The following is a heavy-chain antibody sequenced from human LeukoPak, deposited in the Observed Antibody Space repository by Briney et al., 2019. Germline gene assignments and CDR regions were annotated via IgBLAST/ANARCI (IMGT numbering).Heavy chain of an antibody. J-gene: IGHJ4*02. D-gene: IGHD1-14*01. Sequence: GESLQISCKVSGYSFTTYWIGWVRQMPGKGLEWMGVIYPGDSDSRYSPSFQGQVTISADMSISTAYLQWSSLKASDTAMYYCARPHTLDRNTKYYFDYWGQGTLVTVSS. CDR1: GYSFTTYW. CDR3: ARPHTLDRNTKYYFDY. V-gene: IGHV5-51*01. CDR2: IYPGDSDS.